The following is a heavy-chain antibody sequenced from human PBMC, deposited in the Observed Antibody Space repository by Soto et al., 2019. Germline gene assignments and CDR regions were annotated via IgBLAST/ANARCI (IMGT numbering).Heavy chain of an antibody. J-gene: IGHJ5*02. CDR1: GFTFSDYY. CDR3: ATRITVFGLLIPPFDP. Sequence: GSLRLSCAASGFTFSDYYMSWIRQAPGKGLEWIGEINHTGGTHYNPSLKSRVTMSVDTSKNQFSLRLSSVTAADTAIYYCATRITVFGLLIPPFDPWGQGTQVTVSS. CDR2: INHTGGT. D-gene: IGHD3-3*01. V-gene: IGHV4-34*08.